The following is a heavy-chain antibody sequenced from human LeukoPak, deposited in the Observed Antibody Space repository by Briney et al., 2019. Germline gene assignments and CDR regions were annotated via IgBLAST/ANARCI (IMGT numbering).Heavy chain of an antibody. J-gene: IGHJ6*02. CDR2: IYYSGST. Sequence: SETLSLTCTVSGGSISSYYWSWIRQPPGKGLEWIGYIYYSGSTNYNPSLKSRVTISVDTSKNQFSLKLSSVTAADTAVYYCAREVVTMVRGVIIAYGMVVWGQGTTVTVSS. V-gene: IGHV4-59*01. CDR1: GGSISSYY. CDR3: AREVVTMVRGVIIAYGMVV. D-gene: IGHD3-10*01.